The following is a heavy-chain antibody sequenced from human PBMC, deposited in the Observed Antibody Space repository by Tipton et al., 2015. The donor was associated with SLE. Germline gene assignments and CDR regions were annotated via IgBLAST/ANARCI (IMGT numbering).Heavy chain of an antibody. V-gene: IGHV4-34*01. CDR2: INHSGGT. CDR1: GGSFSGYY. Sequence: TLSLTCAVYGGSFSGYYWSWIRQPPGKGLEWIGEINHSGGTNYNPSLKSRVTISVDTSKNQFSLKLSSVTAADTAVYYCARSHSSGRDCFCYRDVCAQGTSVA. J-gene: IGHJ6*02. D-gene: IGHD6-19*01. CDR3: ARSHSSGRDCFCYRDV.